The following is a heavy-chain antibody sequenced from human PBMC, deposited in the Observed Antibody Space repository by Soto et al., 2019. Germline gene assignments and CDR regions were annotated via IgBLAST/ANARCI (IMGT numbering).Heavy chain of an antibody. CDR3: ARDAHQWGRRGYFDF. CDR2: VSHDESHT. V-gene: IGHV3-30-3*01. J-gene: IGHJ4*02. CDR1: GFTFNTYT. D-gene: IGHD1-26*01. Sequence: ESGGGVVQPGRSLRLSCAASGFTFNTYTMHWVRQAPGRGLEWVAIVSHDESHTYYADSVRGRFSISRDNSNNTLYLQMDSLTAADTAVYYCARDAHQWGRRGYFDFWGQGSLVTVSS.